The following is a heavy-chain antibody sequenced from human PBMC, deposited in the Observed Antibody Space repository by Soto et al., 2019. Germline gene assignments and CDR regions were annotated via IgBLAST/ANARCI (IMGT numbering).Heavy chain of an antibody. CDR1: GGSISSYY. V-gene: IGHV4-59*01. Sequence: SETLSLTCTVSGGSISSYYWSWIRQPPGKGLEWIGYIYYSGSTNYNPSLKSRVTISVDTSKNQFSLKLSSVTAADTAVYYCARGRYSSGYYWGQGTLVTVSS. D-gene: IGHD6-19*01. J-gene: IGHJ4*02. CDR2: IYYSGST. CDR3: ARGRYSSGYY.